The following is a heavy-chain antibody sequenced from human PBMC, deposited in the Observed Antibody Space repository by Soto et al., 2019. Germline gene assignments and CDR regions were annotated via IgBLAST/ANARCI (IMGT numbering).Heavy chain of an antibody. J-gene: IGHJ6*02. CDR1: GGTFSSYA. CDR2: IIPIFGTA. D-gene: IGHD5-18*01. V-gene: IGHV1-69*13. Sequence: SVKVSCKASGGTFSSYAISWVRQTPGQGLEWMGGIIPIFGTANYAQKFQGRVTITADESTSTAYMELSSLRSEDTAVYYCAREDTAMVGENYYYYGMDVWGQGTTVTVSS. CDR3: AREDTAMVGENYYYYGMDV.